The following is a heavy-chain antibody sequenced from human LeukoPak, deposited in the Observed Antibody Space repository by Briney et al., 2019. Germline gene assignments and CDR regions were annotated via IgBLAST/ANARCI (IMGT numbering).Heavy chain of an antibody. CDR3: ARDTRRGHRSMVITSYFDY. V-gene: IGHV1-46*01. CDR1: GYTFTSYY. Sequence: ASVKVSCKASGYTFTSYYMHWVRQAPGQGLEWMGIINPSGGSTSYAQKFQGRVTMTRDTSTSTVYMELSSLRSEDTAVYYCARDTRRGHRSMVITSYFDYWGQGTLVTVSS. J-gene: IGHJ4*02. D-gene: IGHD3-22*01. CDR2: INPSGGST.